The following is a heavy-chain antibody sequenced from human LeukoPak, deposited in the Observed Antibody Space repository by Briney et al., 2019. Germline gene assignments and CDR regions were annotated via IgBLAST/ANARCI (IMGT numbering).Heavy chain of an antibody. V-gene: IGHV1-2*02. Sequence: ASVKVSCTASGYTFTSYYMHWVRQPPGQGLEWMGWINPNSGGTNYAQKFQGRVTMTRNTSISTAYMELSRLRSDDTAVYYCARDLVTCHGGNPDWEVGAFDIWGQGTMVTVSS. CDR1: GYTFTSYY. CDR2: INPNSGGT. D-gene: IGHD4-23*01. J-gene: IGHJ3*02. CDR3: ARDLVTCHGGNPDWEVGAFDI.